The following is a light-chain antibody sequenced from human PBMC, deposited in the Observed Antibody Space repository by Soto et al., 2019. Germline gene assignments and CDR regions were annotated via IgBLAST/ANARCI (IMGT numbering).Light chain of an antibody. J-gene: IGLJ1*01. V-gene: IGLV2-8*01. CDR1: SSDVGGYNY. Sequence: QSVLTQPPSASGSPGQSVTISCTGTSSDVGGYNYVSWYQQHPGKAPKLMIYEVSKRPSGVPDRFSGSKFGNTASLTVSGLQAEDEADYYCSSYAGSNIYVFGTGTKLTVL. CDR3: SSYAGSNIYV. CDR2: EVS.